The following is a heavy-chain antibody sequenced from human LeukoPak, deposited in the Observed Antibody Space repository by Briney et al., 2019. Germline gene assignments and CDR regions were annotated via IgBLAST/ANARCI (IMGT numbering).Heavy chain of an antibody. J-gene: IGHJ4*02. CDR1: GFTFSSYE. CDR2: ISPSGSTI. V-gene: IGHV3-48*03. CDR3: ARDFGDYLGY. D-gene: IGHD3-10*01. Sequence: PGGSLRLSCAASGFTFSSYEMNWVRQAAGKGLERVSYISPSGSTIYSAVSVKGRFTISRDNAKNSLYLQMNSLRAEDTAVYYCARDFGDYLGYGGQGTLVTVCS.